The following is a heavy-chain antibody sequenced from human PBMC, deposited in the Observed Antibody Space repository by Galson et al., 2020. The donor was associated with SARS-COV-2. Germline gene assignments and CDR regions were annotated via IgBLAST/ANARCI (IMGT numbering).Heavy chain of an antibody. CDR2: IFRGGTT. J-gene: IGHJ6*02. CDR1: GFSVGSSY. CDR3: ARDAGLRFPHYGMDV. Sequence: GGSLRLSCAATGFSVGSSYMNWVRQPPGQGLEWVSVIFRGGTTVYADTVKGRFSILRDTSKNTLYLQMNSLRVEDTAVYYCARDAGLRFPHYGMDVWGQGTTVIVS. D-gene: IGHD5-12*01. V-gene: IGHV3-66*01.